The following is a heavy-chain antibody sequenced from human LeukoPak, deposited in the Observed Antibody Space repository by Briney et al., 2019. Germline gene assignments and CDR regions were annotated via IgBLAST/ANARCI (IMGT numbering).Heavy chain of an antibody. J-gene: IGHJ4*02. D-gene: IGHD3-22*01. CDR2: IIPIFGTA. Sequence: ASVKVSCKASGGTFSSYAISWVRQAPGQGLEWMGGIIPIFGTANYAQKFQGRVTITRDTSASTAYMELSSLRSEDTAVFYCARQMYYFDSSGYSYFDYWGQGTLVTVSS. V-gene: IGHV1-69*05. CDR1: GGTFSSYA. CDR3: ARQMYYFDSSGYSYFDY.